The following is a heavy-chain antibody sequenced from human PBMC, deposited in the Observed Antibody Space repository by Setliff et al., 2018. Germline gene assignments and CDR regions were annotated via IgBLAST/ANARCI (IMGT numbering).Heavy chain of an antibody. Sequence: GGSLRFSCAASGFTFSSYWMSWVRQAPGKGLEWVANIKQDGSEKYYVDSVKGRFTISRDNAKNSLYLQMNSLRAEDTAAYYCARDAEPSAISLYYFDYWGQGTLVTVSS. CDR1: GFTFSSYW. CDR3: ARDAEPSAISLYYFDY. J-gene: IGHJ4*02. V-gene: IGHV3-7*01. D-gene: IGHD2-2*02. CDR2: IKQDGSEK.